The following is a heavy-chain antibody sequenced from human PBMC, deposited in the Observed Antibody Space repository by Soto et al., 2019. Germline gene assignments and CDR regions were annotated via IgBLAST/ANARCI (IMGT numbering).Heavy chain of an antibody. J-gene: IGHJ4*02. V-gene: IGHV1-3*01. Sequence: ASVKVSFKASGYTFTSYAMHWVRQAPGQRLEWMGWINAGNGNTKYSQKFQGRVTITRDTSASTAYMELSSLRSEDTAVYYCARDGMGIAVAGTGYWGQGTLVTVSS. CDR3: ARDGMGIAVAGTGY. CDR1: GYTFTSYA. D-gene: IGHD6-19*01. CDR2: INAGNGNT.